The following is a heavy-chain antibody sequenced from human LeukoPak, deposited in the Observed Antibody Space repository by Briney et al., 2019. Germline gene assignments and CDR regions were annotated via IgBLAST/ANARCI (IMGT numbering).Heavy chain of an antibody. D-gene: IGHD3-9*01. CDR2: IGGSGGST. CDR3: AKSRNTGYSLFDY. Sequence: GGSLRLSCAASGFTFSSYAMSWVRQAPGKGLELVSAIGGSGGSTYYADSVRGRFTIARDNSENTLYLQMNSLRAEDTAVCYCAKSRNTGYSLFDYWGQGTLVTVSS. J-gene: IGHJ4*02. CDR1: GFTFSSYA. V-gene: IGHV3-23*01.